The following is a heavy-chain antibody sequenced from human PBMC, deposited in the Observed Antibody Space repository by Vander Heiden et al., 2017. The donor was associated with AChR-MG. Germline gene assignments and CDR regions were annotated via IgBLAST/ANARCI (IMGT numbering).Heavy chain of an antibody. CDR3: AKRVVGDFWSGHSFDY. J-gene: IGHJ4*02. D-gene: IGHD3-3*01. V-gene: IGHV3-23*01. CDR1: GLPLSSYA. CDR2: ISGSGGSK. Sequence: EVQLLASGGGLVQPAGPLRLSCAAPGLPLSSYARSWVRQAPGKGLEWVSAISGSGGSKYYADPVKGRFTISRDNSKNTLYLQMNSLRAEDTAVYYCAKRVVGDFWSGHSFDYWGQGTLVTVSS.